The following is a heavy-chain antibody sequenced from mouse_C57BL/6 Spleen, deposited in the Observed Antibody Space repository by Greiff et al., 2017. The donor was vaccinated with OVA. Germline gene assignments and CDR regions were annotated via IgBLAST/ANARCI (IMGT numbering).Heavy chain of an antibody. J-gene: IGHJ2*01. Sequence: VPLQQPGAELVRPGSSVKLSCKASGYTFTSYWMHWVQQRPIQGLEWIGNIDPSDSETHSNQKFKEKATLTVDKASSTAYMQLSSLTSEDSAVYYCASGTGAYGYRGQGATLTVAS. D-gene: IGHD4-1*01. CDR2: IDPSDSET. V-gene: IGHV1-52*01. CDR3: ASGTGAYGY. CDR1: GYTFTSYW.